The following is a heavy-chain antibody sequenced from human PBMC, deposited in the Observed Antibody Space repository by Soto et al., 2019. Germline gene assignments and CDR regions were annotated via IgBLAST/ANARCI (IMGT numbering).Heavy chain of an antibody. D-gene: IGHD2-21*01. CDR2: ISNSGST. CDR1: GGSVSSGVYY. V-gene: IGHV4-61*08. Sequence: PSETLSLTCSVSGGSVSSGVYYWSWIRQPPGKGLELIGYISNSGSTNYNPSLTSRVTISIDTSKNQLSLNLRSVSAADTAVYYCARGRGEFDAWGQGTPVTVSS. J-gene: IGHJ5*02. CDR3: ARGRGEFDA.